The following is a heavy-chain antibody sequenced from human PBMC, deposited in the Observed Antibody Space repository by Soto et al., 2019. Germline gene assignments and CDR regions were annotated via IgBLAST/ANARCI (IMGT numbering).Heavy chain of an antibody. Sequence: QVQLVESGGGVVQPGRSLRLSCAASGFTFSSYGMHWVRQAPGKGLEWVAVISYDGSNKYYADSVKGRFTISRDNSKNTLYLQMNSLRAEDTAVYYCAKEVGSYGYYYDGMDVWGQGTTVTVSS. CDR3: AKEVGSYGYYYDGMDV. D-gene: IGHD1-26*01. CDR2: ISYDGSNK. CDR1: GFTFSSYG. V-gene: IGHV3-30*18. J-gene: IGHJ6*02.